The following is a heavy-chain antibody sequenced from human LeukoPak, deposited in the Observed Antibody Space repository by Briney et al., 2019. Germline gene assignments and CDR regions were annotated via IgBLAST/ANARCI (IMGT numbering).Heavy chain of an antibody. CDR1: GGSFGGYY. J-gene: IGHJ3*02. CDR2: INDSGSS. V-gene: IGHV4-34*01. Sequence: SETLSPTCAVYGGSFGGYYWSWIRQPPGKGLEWIGEINDSGSSNYIPSLKSRVTISVDRSKNQFSLKLTSVTAADTAVYYCARQDYYDSSGFYIWGQGTMVTVSS. CDR3: ARQDYYDSSGFYI. D-gene: IGHD3-22*01.